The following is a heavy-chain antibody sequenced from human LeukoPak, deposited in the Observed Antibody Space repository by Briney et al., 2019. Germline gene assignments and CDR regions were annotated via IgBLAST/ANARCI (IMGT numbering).Heavy chain of an antibody. D-gene: IGHD3-10*01. CDR3: ARDTYGSDY. CDR1: GFIFSNYA. Sequence: GGSLRLSCAASGFIFSNYAMHWVRQAPGKGLEWLIFISYDGSNKYYADSVKGRFTISRDNSKNTLYLQMNSLRAEDTAVYYCARDTYGSDYWVQGTLVTVSS. J-gene: IGHJ4*02. CDR2: ISYDGSNK. V-gene: IGHV3-30*04.